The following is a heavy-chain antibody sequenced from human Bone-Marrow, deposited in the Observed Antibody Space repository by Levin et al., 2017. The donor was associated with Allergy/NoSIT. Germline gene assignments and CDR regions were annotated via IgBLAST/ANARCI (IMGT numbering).Heavy chain of an antibody. J-gene: IGHJ4*02. CDR3: ARGLNSSRGANFDY. CDR1: GGSFSGYY. D-gene: IGHD2-2*01. CDR2: INHSGST. V-gene: IGHV4-34*01. Sequence: SETLSLTCAVYGGSFSGYYWSWIRQPPGKGLEWIGEINHSGSTNYNPSLKSRVTISVDTSKNQFSLKLSSVTAADTAVYYCARGLNSSRGANFDYWGQGTLVTVSS.